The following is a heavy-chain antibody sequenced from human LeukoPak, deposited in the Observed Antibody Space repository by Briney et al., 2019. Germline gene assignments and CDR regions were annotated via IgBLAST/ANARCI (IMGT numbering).Heavy chain of an antibody. Sequence: ASVKVSCKVSGYTLTELSMHWVRQAPGKGLEWMGGFDPEDGETIYAQKFQGRVTMTEDTSTDTAYMELSSLRSEDTAVYYCATRGGGIVGASYYYHYYMDVWGKGTTVTVSS. CDR3: ATRGGGIVGASYYYHYYMDV. J-gene: IGHJ6*03. D-gene: IGHD1-26*01. CDR1: GYTLTELS. V-gene: IGHV1-24*01. CDR2: FDPEDGET.